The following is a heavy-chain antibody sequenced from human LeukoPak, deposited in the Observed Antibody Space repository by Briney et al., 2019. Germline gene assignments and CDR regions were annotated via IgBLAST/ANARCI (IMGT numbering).Heavy chain of an antibody. V-gene: IGHV3-30*18. Sequence: GGSLRLSCAASGFTFSSYGMHWVRQAPGKGLEWVAVISYDGSNKYYADSVKGRFTISRDNSRNTLYLQMNNLRAEDTAVYYCAKDGDSSGYYLYYFDYWGQGTLVTVSS. CDR1: GFTFSSYG. CDR2: ISYDGSNK. J-gene: IGHJ4*02. CDR3: AKDGDSSGYYLYYFDY. D-gene: IGHD3-22*01.